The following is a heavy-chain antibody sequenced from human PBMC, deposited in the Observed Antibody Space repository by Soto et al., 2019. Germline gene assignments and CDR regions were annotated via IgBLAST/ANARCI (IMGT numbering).Heavy chain of an antibody. D-gene: IGHD1-1*01. CDR3: ARERTGDPTFFDY. V-gene: IGHV4-61*01. CDR2: IYYTGSA. Sequence: PSETLSLTCAVSGGSVSSGSYYWSWIRQPPGKGLEWIGYIYYTGSATYNPSLKGRVTLSVDTSKNLLSLKVTSMTAADTAVYFCARERTGDPTFFDYWGQGTLVTVS. CDR1: GGSVSSGSYY. J-gene: IGHJ4*02.